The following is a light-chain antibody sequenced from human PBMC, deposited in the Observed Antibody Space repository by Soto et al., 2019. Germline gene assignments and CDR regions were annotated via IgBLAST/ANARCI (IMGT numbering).Light chain of an antibody. Sequence: QSALTQPASVSGSPGQSITISCTGSSSDVGGYDYVSWYQQHPGKAPKLMIYEVNNRPSGVSNRFSGSKSGNTASLTISGLQAEDDADYSCSSYTSISSWVFGGGTKLTVL. CDR1: SSDVGGYDY. J-gene: IGLJ3*02. V-gene: IGLV2-14*01. CDR2: EVN. CDR3: SSYTSISSWV.